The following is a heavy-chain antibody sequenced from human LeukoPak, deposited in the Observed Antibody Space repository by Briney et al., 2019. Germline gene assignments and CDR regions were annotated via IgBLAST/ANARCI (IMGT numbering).Heavy chain of an antibody. CDR3: ARELQVVRGVIAY. CDR1: GGTFSSYA. CDR2: IIPILGIA. J-gene: IGHJ4*02. D-gene: IGHD3-10*01. Sequence: AASVKVSCKASGGTFSSYAISWVRQAPGQGLEWMGRIIPILGIANYAQKFQGRVTITADKSTSTAYMELSSLRSEDTAVYYCARELQVVRGVIAYWGQGTLVTVSS. V-gene: IGHV1-69*04.